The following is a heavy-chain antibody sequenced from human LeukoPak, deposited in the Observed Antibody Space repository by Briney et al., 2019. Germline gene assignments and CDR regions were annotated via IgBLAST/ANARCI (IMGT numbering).Heavy chain of an antibody. Sequence: GGSLRLYCAASGFTFKNYGMFWVRQAQGKGLEWVALIWFHGRNKDYADSVKGRFSVSRDNSNNLVFLHMNNLRSEDTAIYYCVKDEKWVKVDTPTYYFDLWGQGTLVTVSS. CDR2: IWFHGRNK. D-gene: IGHD5-18*01. J-gene: IGHJ4*02. CDR3: VKDEKWVKVDTPTYYFDL. CDR1: GFTFKNYG. V-gene: IGHV3-33*03.